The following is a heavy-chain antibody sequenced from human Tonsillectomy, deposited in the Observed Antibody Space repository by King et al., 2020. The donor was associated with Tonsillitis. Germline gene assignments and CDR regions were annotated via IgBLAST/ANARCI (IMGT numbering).Heavy chain of an antibody. CDR2: IKSKTDGGTT. J-gene: IGHJ4*01. CDR1: GFTFSNAW. CDR3: TTACDYDSSGYYYLLDY. V-gene: IGHV3-15*01. Sequence: VQLVESGGGLVKPGGSLRLSCAASGFTFSNAWMSWVRQAPGKGLEWVGRIKSKTDGGTTDYAAPVKGRFTISRDDSKNTLYLQMNSLKTEDTAVYYCTTACDYDSSGYYYLLDYWGHGTLVTVSS. D-gene: IGHD3-22*01.